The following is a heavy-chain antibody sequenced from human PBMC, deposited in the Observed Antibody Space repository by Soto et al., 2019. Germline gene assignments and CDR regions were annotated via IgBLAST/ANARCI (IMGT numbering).Heavy chain of an antibody. Sequence: ASEKVSCKASGYTFTNNDVSWVRQATGQGLEWMGWMNPGSGDTGYAQKFQGRVTMTRDISIATAYMELNSLTSEDTAIYYCARMESFGSLNWFDPWGQGTLVTVSS. CDR1: GYTFTNND. CDR2: MNPGSGDT. D-gene: IGHD5-18*01. J-gene: IGHJ5*02. CDR3: ARMESFGSLNWFDP. V-gene: IGHV1-8*02.